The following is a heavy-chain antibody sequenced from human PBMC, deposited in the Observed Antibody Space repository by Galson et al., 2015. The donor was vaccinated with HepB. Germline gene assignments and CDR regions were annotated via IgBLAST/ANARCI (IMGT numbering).Heavy chain of an antibody. CDR2: INAGNGNT. CDR1: GYTFTSYA. V-gene: IGHV1-3*01. J-gene: IGHJ5*02. D-gene: IGHD3-3*01. Sequence: SVKVSCKASGYTFTSYAMHWVRQAPGQRLEWMGWINAGNGNTKYSQKFQGRVTITRDTSASTAYMELSSLRSEDTAVYYCARGRMVALSDITIFGVAPDNWFDPWGQGTLVTVSS. CDR3: ARGRMVALSDITIFGVAPDNWFDP.